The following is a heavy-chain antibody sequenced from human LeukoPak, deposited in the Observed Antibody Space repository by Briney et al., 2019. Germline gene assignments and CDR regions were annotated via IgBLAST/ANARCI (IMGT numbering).Heavy chain of an antibody. J-gene: IGHJ4*02. Sequence: GGSLRLSCAASGFTFSGYSMNWVRQAPGKGLEWVSSISSSSRYISYADSVKGRFTISRDNAKRSLYLQVSSLKAEDTALYYCARSGYSSGWYRGPFDYWGQGTLVTVSS. D-gene: IGHD6-19*01. V-gene: IGHV3-21*04. CDR2: ISSSSRYI. CDR3: ARSGYSSGWYRGPFDY. CDR1: GFTFSGYS.